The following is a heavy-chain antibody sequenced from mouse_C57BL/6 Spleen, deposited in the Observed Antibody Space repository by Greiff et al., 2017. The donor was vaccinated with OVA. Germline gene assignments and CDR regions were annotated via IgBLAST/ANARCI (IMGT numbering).Heavy chain of an antibody. CDR2: IDPETGGT. CDR3: TRGGGGFAY. V-gene: IGHV1-15*01. CDR1: GYTFTDYE. Sequence: QVQLKESGAELVRPGASVTLSCKASGYTFTDYEMHWVKQTPVHGLEWIGAIDPETGGTAYNQKFKGKAILTADKSSSTAYMELRSLTSEDSAVYYCTRGGGGFAYWGQGTLVTVSA. J-gene: IGHJ3*01.